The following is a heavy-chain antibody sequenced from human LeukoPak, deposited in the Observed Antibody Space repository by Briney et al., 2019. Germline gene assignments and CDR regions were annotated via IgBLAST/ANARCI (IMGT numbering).Heavy chain of an antibody. CDR1: GGSISSYY. V-gene: IGHV4-59*01. CDR2: IYYSGST. D-gene: IGHD6-13*01. Sequence: PSETLSLTCTVSGGSISSYYWSWIRQPPGKGLEWIGYIYYSGSTNYNPSLKSRVTISVDTSKNQFSLKLSSVTAADTAVYYCAGGGSSSHHYFDYWGQGTLATVSS. CDR3: AGGGSSSHHYFDY. J-gene: IGHJ4*02.